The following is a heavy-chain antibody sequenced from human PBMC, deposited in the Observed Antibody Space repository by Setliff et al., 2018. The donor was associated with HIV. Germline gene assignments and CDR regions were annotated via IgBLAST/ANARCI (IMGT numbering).Heavy chain of an antibody. Sequence: GASVKVSCKASGYTFTDHYIHWVRQAPGQGLEWMGRINPNNGGTNYAQKFQGRVTMTRDTSISTAYMELSRLRSDDTAVYYCARDGYYDSSGYSAFDIWGQGTMVTVS. J-gene: IGHJ3*02. CDR3: ARDGYYDSSGYSAFDI. CDR2: INPNNGGT. V-gene: IGHV1-2*06. D-gene: IGHD3-22*01. CDR1: GYTFTDHY.